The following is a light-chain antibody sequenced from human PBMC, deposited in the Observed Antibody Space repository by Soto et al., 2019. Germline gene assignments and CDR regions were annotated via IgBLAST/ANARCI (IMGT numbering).Light chain of an antibody. CDR1: QSISSW. J-gene: IGKJ1*01. CDR2: KAS. V-gene: IGKV1-5*03. CDR3: QQYNTYSET. Sequence: DIQMTQSPSTLSASVGDRVTITCRASQSISSWLAWYQQKPGKAPKLLIYKASTLESGVPSRFSGCGSGTEFTLTISSLQPDDFATYYCQQYNTYSETFGQGTKVEAK.